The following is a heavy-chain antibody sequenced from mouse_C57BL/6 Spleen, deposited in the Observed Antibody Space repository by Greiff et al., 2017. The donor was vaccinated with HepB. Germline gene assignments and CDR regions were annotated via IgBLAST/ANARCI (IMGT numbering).Heavy chain of an antibody. CDR2: ISYDGSN. Sequence: EVQVVESGPGLVKPSQSLSLTCSVTGYSITSGYYWNWIRQFPGNKLEWMGYISYDGSNNYNPSLKNRISITRDTSKNQFFLKLNSVTTEDTATYYCARERIDYYGSSYDWYFDVWGTGTTVTVSS. J-gene: IGHJ1*03. CDR1: GYSITSGYY. CDR3: ARERIDYYGSSYDWYFDV. D-gene: IGHD1-1*01. V-gene: IGHV3-6*01.